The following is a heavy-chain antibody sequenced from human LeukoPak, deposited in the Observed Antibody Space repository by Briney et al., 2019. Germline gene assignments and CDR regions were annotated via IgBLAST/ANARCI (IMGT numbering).Heavy chain of an antibody. Sequence: GGSLRLSCAASGFTFSSYGMHWVRQAPGKGLGWVALIWYDGSNKEYAESVKGRFTISRDNSKNTLYLQMNSLRDEDTAVYYCARDQGTSTTAPKRKGRFDPWGQGTLVTVSS. D-gene: IGHD1-1*01. CDR1: GFTFSSYG. CDR2: IWYDGSNK. J-gene: IGHJ5*02. CDR3: ARDQGTSTTAPKRKGRFDP. V-gene: IGHV3-33*08.